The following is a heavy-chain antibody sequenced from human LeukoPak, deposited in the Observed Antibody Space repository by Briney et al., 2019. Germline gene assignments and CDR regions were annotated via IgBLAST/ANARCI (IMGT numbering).Heavy chain of an antibody. Sequence: SQTLSLTCAVSGGSLSSGGYSWSWIRQPPGKGLEWIGYIYHSGSTYYNPSLKSRVTISVDRSKNQFSLKLSSVTAADTAVYYCARRLGYCSSTSCSVGAFDIWGQGTMVTVSS. V-gene: IGHV4-30-2*01. CDR2: IYHSGST. CDR3: ARRLGYCSSTSCSVGAFDI. D-gene: IGHD2-2*01. J-gene: IGHJ3*02. CDR1: GGSLSSGGYS.